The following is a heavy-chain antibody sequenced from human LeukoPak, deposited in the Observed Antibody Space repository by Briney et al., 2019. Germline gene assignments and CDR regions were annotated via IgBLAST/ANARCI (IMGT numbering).Heavy chain of an antibody. Sequence: PGGSLRLSCSASGFTFSTYVMHWVRQTPGKGLEYVSGLSSNGGSTHYADSVKGRFSISRDNSKNTVYLQMSSLRVEDTAVYYCVKDSIGLSFDYWGQGTLVTVSS. J-gene: IGHJ4*02. D-gene: IGHD3-16*02. CDR2: LSSNGGST. CDR1: GFTFSTYV. CDR3: VKDSIGLSFDY. V-gene: IGHV3-64D*06.